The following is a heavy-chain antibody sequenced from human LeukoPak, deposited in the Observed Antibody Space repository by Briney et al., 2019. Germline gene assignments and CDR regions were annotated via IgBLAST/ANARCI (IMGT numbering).Heavy chain of an antibody. Sequence: GGSLRLSCAASGFTFSSYGMHWVRQAPGKGLEWVAVISYDGSNKYYADSVKGRFTISRDNSKNTLYLQMNSLRAEDTAVYYCAKDMADYYDSSGYYWPLDYWGQGTLVTVSS. CDR2: ISYDGSNK. CDR1: GFTFSSYG. D-gene: IGHD3-22*01. CDR3: AKDMADYYDSSGYYWPLDY. J-gene: IGHJ4*02. V-gene: IGHV3-30*18.